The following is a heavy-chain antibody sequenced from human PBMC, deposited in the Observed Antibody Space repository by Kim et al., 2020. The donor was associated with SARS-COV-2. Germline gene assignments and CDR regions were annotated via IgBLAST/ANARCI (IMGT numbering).Heavy chain of an antibody. Sequence: KGRFTTSRDNAKNTLYLQMNSLRAEDTAVYYCAKVGQRYCSGGSCRYYFDYWGQGTLVTVSS. CDR3: AKVGQRYCSGGSCRYYFDY. J-gene: IGHJ4*02. D-gene: IGHD2-15*01. V-gene: IGHV3-30*02.